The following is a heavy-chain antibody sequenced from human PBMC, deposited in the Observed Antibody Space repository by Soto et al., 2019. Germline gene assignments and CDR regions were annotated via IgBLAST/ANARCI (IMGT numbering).Heavy chain of an antibody. V-gene: IGHV3-23*01. CDR1: GFTFSSYA. CDR3: AKALSVPDSSGFDY. CDR2: ISGSGGST. D-gene: IGHD3-22*01. Sequence: EVQLLESGGGLVQPGGSLRLSCAASGFTFSSYAMSWVRQAPGKGLEWVSAISGSGGSTYYAVSVTGRFTISRDNSKNTLYLQMNSLRAEDTAVYYCAKALSVPDSSGFDYWGQGTLVTVSS. J-gene: IGHJ4*02.